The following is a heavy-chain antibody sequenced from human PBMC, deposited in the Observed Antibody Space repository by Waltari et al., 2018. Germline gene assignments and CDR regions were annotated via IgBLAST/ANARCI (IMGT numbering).Heavy chain of an antibody. CDR3: ARNNYDFWSGYPAGFDP. CDR2: IYTSGST. CDR1: GGSISSYY. D-gene: IGHD3-3*01. J-gene: IGHJ5*02. V-gene: IGHV4-4*07. Sequence: QVQLQESGPGLVKPSETLSLTCTVSGGSISSYYWSWIRQPAGKGLEWMGRIYTSGSTNYNPSLKRRVTISVDTSKNQFSLKLSSVTAADTAVYYCARNNYDFWSGYPAGFDPWGQGTLVTVSS.